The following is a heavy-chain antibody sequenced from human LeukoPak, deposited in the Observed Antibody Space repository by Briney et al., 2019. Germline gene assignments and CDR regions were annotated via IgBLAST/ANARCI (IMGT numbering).Heavy chain of an antibody. D-gene: IGHD4-23*01. J-gene: IGHJ4*02. CDR3: ARDYGGKFDY. V-gene: IGHV4-59*01. Sequence: SETLSLTCTVSGGSISSYYWSWIRQPPGKGLEWIGYIYPSGRTNYNPSLKSRLTISVDTSENQFSLKLTSVTAADTAVYYCARDYGGKFDYWGQGTLVTVSS. CDR2: IYPSGRT. CDR1: GGSISSYY.